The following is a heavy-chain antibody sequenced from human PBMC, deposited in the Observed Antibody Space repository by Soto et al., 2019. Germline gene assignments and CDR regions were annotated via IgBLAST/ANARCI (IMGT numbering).Heavy chain of an antibody. Sequence: GASVKVSCKASGYTFTSYYMHWVRQAPGQGLEWMGIINPSGGSTSYAQKFQGRVTMTRDTSTSTVYMELSSLRSEDTAVYYCARGRLVTRSMFRTRLDYWGQGTQVTVSS. V-gene: IGHV1-46*01. D-gene: IGHD3-9*01. CDR1: GYTFTSYY. CDR3: ARGRLVTRSMFRTRLDY. CDR2: INPSGGST. J-gene: IGHJ4*02.